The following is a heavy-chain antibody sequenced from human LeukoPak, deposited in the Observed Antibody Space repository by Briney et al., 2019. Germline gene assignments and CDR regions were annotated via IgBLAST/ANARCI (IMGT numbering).Heavy chain of an antibody. CDR3: ARLGIVVVPAAIMGVNFDY. D-gene: IGHD2-2*02. V-gene: IGHV5-51*01. CDR1: GYSFTSYW. Sequence: GESLKISCEGSGYSFTSYWIGWVRQMPGKGLEWMGIIYPGDSDTIYSPSFQGQVTISADKSISTAYLLWSSLKASDTAMYYCARLGIVVVPAAIMGVNFDYWGQGTLVTVSS. J-gene: IGHJ4*02. CDR2: IYPGDSDT.